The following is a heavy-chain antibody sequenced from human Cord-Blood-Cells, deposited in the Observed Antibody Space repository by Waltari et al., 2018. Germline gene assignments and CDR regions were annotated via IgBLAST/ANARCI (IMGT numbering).Heavy chain of an antibody. J-gene: IGHJ4*02. V-gene: IGHV1-2*02. CDR2: INPNSGGT. D-gene: IGHD6-13*01. CDR3: AKALAAAGDY. CDR1: GYPLPGYY. Sequence: QVQLVQSGAEAKTPGAYVKVSCQAAGYPLPGYYMPWVRQAPGHGLEWMGWINPNSGGTNYAQKFQGRVTMTRDTSISTAYMELSRLRSDDTAVYYCAKALAAAGDYWGQGTLVTVSS.